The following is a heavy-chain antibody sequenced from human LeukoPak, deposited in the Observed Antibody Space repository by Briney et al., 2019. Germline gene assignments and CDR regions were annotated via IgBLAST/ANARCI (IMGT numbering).Heavy chain of an antibody. CDR2: ISSSSSYI. D-gene: IGHD6-13*01. CDR3: ARGPVCSWHDY. V-gene: IGHV3-21*01. CDR1: GFTFSSYS. Sequence: GRSLRLSCAASGFTFSSYSMTWVRQAPGKGLEWVSSISSSSSYIYYADSVKGRFTISRDNAKNSLYLQMNSLRAEDTAVYYCARGPVCSWHDYWGQGTLVTVSS. J-gene: IGHJ4*02.